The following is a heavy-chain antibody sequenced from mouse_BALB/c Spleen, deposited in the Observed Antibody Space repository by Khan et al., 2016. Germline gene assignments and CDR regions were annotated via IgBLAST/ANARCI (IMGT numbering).Heavy chain of an antibody. V-gene: IGHV2-6-7*01. CDR2: IWGDGST. J-gene: IGHJ3*01. D-gene: IGHD2-2*01. Sequence: VQLQESGPGLVAPSQSLSITCTVSGFSLTGYGVNWVRQPPGKGLEWMGMIWGDGSTDYNSALKSRLSISKDNSKSQVFLKMNSLQTDDTARYYCARASPPPYGSFPFWGQGTLVTVSA. CDR3: ARASPPPYGSFPF. CDR1: GFSLTGYG.